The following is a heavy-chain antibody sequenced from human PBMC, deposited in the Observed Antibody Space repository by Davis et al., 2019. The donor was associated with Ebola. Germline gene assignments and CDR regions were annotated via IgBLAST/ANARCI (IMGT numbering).Heavy chain of an antibody. V-gene: IGHV1-46*01. CDR3: ARWGLGIVATIIRVRDYYYYMDV. CDR1: GYTFTGYY. CDR2: INPSNGYT. Sequence: ASVKVSRKASGYTFTGYYMNWVRQAPGQGLEWMGVINPSNGYTNYAQKFQGRVTMTRDTSTSTVYMELSRLSSEETAVYYCARWGLGIVATIIRVRDYYYYMDVWGKGTTVTVSS. J-gene: IGHJ6*03. D-gene: IGHD5-12*01.